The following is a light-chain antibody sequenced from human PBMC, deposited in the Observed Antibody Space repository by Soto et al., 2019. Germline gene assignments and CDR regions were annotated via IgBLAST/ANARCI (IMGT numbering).Light chain of an antibody. CDR1: SSDVGGYNY. CDR2: DVS. V-gene: IGLV2-11*01. Sequence: QSVLTQPRSVSGSPGQSVTISCTGTSSDVGGYNYVSWYQQHPGKAPKLMIYDVSKRPSGVPDRFSGSKSGNTASLTISGLQAEDEADYYCCSYAVSYTPSVVFGGGTKLTVL. CDR3: CSYAVSYTPSVV. J-gene: IGLJ2*01.